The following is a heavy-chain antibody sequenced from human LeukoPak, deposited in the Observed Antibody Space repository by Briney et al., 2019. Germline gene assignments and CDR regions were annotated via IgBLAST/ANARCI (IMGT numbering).Heavy chain of an antibody. D-gene: IGHD6-13*01. CDR1: GFPFSSYS. Sequence: GGSLRLSCAASGFPFSSYSMTWVRQAPGKGLEWVANIKPDGTTKFYVDSVKGRFTISRDNALNSLYLQMNSLRAEDTAIYYCARSVPYGTTWYGRSDYWGQGTLVTVSS. CDR2: IKPDGTTK. V-gene: IGHV3-7*03. J-gene: IGHJ4*02. CDR3: ARSVPYGTTWYGRSDY.